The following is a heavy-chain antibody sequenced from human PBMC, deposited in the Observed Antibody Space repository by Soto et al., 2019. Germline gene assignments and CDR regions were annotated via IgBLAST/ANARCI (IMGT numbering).Heavy chain of an antibody. CDR1: GYTFTGYY. J-gene: IGHJ6*02. Sequence: GASVKVSCKASGYTFTGYYMHWVRQAPGQGLEWMGWINPNSGGTNYAQKFQGWVTMTRDTSISTAYMELSRLRSDDTAVYYCARGPPRTVVVPAATGGLYYYYGMDVWGQGTTVTVSS. D-gene: IGHD2-2*01. CDR3: ARGPPRTVVVPAATGGLYYYYGMDV. V-gene: IGHV1-2*04. CDR2: INPNSGGT.